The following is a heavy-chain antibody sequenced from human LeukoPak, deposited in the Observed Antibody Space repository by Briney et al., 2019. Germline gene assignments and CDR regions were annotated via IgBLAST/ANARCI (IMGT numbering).Heavy chain of an antibody. CDR3: ARGTLTTHFDY. CDR2: IFYSGST. Sequence: SETLSLTCTVSGGSISTSSYYWGWVRQPPGKGLEWIGNIFYSGSTYYSPSLKSRVTISLDTSRNQFSLRLTSMTAADTAIYYCARGTLTTHFDYWGQGTLVTVSS. CDR1: GGSISTSSYY. J-gene: IGHJ4*02. V-gene: IGHV4-39*07. D-gene: IGHD4-17*01.